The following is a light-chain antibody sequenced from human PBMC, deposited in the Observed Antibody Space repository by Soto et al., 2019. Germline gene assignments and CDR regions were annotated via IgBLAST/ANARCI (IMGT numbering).Light chain of an antibody. CDR2: AAS. Sequence: DVQMTQSPSSLSASVGDRVTITCRASQGIRNDVGWYQQKAGKDPMLLISAASNLRRGVPSRFSGSGSGTEFTLTISSLQPEDFATYYCLQHNSYPRTFGQGTRLEIK. CDR3: LQHNSYPRT. CDR1: QGIRND. J-gene: IGKJ2*02. V-gene: IGKV1-17*01.